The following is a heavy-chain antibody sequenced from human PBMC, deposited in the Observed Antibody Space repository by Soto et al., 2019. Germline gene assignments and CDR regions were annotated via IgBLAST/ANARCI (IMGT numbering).Heavy chain of an antibody. D-gene: IGHD3-10*01. Sequence: QVQLQQWGAGLLKPSETLSLTCAVYGGSFSGYQWSWIRQTPGKGLEWIGEINDSGHINYNPSLISEVPMLLATPQKQLTVKLSAVPPADPAAYYWAGGLMLWFGEVSRRGGYCYCMAGWGKGTRVIVSS. CDR1: GGSFSGYQ. CDR3: AGGLMLWFGEVSRRGGYCYCMAG. CDR2: INDSGHI. V-gene: IGHV4-34*01. J-gene: IGHJ6*03.